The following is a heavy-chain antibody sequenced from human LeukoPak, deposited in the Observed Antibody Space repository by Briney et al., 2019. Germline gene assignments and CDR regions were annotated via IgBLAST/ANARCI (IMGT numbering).Heavy chain of an antibody. CDR1: GFTFSSYG. CDR2: IRYDGSNK. Sequence: GGSLRLSCAASGFTFSSYGMHWVRQAPGKGLEWVAFIRYDGSNKYYADSVKGRFTISRDNSKNTLYLQMNSLRAEDTAVYYCAKDYGFIAVAGYFDYWGQGTLATVSS. J-gene: IGHJ4*02. D-gene: IGHD6-19*01. CDR3: AKDYGFIAVAGYFDY. V-gene: IGHV3-30*02.